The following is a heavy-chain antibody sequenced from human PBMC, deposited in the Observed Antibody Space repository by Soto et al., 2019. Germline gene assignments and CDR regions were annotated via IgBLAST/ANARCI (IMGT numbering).Heavy chain of an antibody. CDR2: INQDGSVK. J-gene: IGHJ4*02. CDR3: GRDPGYGALDY. Sequence: PGVSLRLSCAVSGFTFSHYWMTWDRQAPGKGLEWVANINQDGSVKTYLDSMKGRLTISRDNAQDSLYLQMDSLRAEDTAVYYCGRDPGYGALDYWGQGSLVTVSS. CDR1: GFTFSHYW. V-gene: IGHV3-7*01. D-gene: IGHD4-17*01.